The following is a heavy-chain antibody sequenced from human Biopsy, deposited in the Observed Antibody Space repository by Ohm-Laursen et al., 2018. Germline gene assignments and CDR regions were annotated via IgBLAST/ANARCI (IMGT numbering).Heavy chain of an antibody. CDR3: GRREVVITHDAFDT. CDR2: IFNSANT. Sequence: TLSLTCTVSGGSISSGGSYWSWIRQRPGKGLEWIGYIFNSANTYYNPSLKNLITISGDTSKNHFSLKLNSVTAADTAVYYCGRREVVITHDAFDTWGQGTMVTVSS. V-gene: IGHV4-31*01. D-gene: IGHD3-22*01. CDR1: GGSISSGGSY. J-gene: IGHJ3*02.